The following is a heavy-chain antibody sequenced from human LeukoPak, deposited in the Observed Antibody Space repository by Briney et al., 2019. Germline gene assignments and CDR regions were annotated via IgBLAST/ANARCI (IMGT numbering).Heavy chain of an antibody. Sequence: SQTLSLTCTVSGGSISSGSYYWSWIRQPAGKGLGWIGRIYSSGRTHYSPSLKSRVAISVDTSKNRFSLRLSSVTAADTAVYYCARDLGGSYSSETWFDPWGQGTLVTVSS. CDR2: IYSSGRT. CDR1: GGSISSGSYY. D-gene: IGHD1-26*01. J-gene: IGHJ5*02. V-gene: IGHV4-61*02. CDR3: ARDLGGSYSSETWFDP.